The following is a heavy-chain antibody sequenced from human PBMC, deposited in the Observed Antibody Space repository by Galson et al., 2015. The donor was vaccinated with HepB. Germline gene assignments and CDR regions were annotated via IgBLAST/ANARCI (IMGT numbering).Heavy chain of an antibody. D-gene: IGHD4-23*01. J-gene: IGHJ4*02. Sequence: SLRLSCAASGFTFSSYDMYWVRQAPGKGLEYVSSISSNGGTTHYVNSVKGRFTISRDNSKNFLYLQMGSLKADDMAVYYCARDFGGNLIDSWGQGTLVTVSS. CDR2: ISSNGGTT. V-gene: IGHV3-64*01. CDR3: ARDFGGNLIDS. CDR1: GFTFSSYD.